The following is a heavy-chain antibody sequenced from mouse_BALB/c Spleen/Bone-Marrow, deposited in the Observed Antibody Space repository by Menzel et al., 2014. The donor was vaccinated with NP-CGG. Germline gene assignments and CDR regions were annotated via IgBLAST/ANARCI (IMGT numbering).Heavy chain of an antibody. CDR2: IYPGDGDT. CDR3: ARDYYGSSNDY. J-gene: IGHJ2*01. D-gene: IGHD1-1*01. CDR1: GYAFSSSW. V-gene: IGHV1-82*01. Sequence: QVQLKQSGPELVKPGASVKISCKASGYAFSSSWMNWVKQRPGQGLEWIGRIYPGDGDTNYNGKFKGKATLTADKSSSTAYMQLSSLTSVDSAVYFCARDYYGSSNDYWGQGTTLTVSS.